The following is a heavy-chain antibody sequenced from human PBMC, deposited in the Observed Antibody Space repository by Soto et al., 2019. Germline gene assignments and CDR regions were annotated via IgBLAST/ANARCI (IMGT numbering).Heavy chain of an antibody. CDR2: FFDSGTA. V-gene: IGHV4-31*03. D-gene: IGHD3-10*01. Sequence: QVQLQESGPGLVKPSQTLSLTCIVSGASINSRSDYWTWVRQYPGEGLEWIGYFFDSGTAHYNPSLKSRVTSSVDTSKNHFSLNLTSVTAADTAVYFCARSSVGFGELKSWGQGSLVVVSS. J-gene: IGHJ4*02. CDR1: GASINSRSDY. CDR3: ARSSVGFGELKS.